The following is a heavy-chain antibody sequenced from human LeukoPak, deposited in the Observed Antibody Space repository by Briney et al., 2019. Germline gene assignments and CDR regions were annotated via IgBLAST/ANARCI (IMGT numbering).Heavy chain of an antibody. Sequence: SETLSLTCTVSGGSISTYYWSWIRQPPGKGLEYIAYIYYTGSTDYNPSLKSRVSISVDTSKNQFSLELNSVTAADTAVYYWARGRYSGGWYDYWGQGTLVTVSS. CDR3: ARGRYSGGWYDY. CDR2: IYYTGST. D-gene: IGHD6-19*01. CDR1: GGSISTYY. V-gene: IGHV4-59*01. J-gene: IGHJ4*02.